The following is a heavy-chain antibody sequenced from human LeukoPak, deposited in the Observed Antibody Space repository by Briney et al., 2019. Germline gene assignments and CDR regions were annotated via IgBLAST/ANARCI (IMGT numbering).Heavy chain of an antibody. CDR3: ARSGDYGDYIDY. D-gene: IGHD4-17*01. Sequence: GGSLRLSCAASGFTFSSYSMNWVRQAPGKGLEWVSSISSSSSYIYYADSVKGRFTISRDNAKNSLHLQMNSLRAEDTAVYYCARSGDYGDYIDYWGQGTLVTVSS. CDR2: ISSSSSYI. V-gene: IGHV3-21*01. CDR1: GFTFSSYS. J-gene: IGHJ4*02.